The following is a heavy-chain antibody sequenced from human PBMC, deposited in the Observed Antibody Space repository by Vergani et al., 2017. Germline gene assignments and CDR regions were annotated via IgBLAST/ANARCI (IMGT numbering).Heavy chain of an antibody. D-gene: IGHD7-27*01. J-gene: IGHJ4*02. V-gene: IGHV4-59*01. CDR2: IYYSGST. CDR1: GGSISSYY. CDR3: ARALNWGAADY. Sequence: QVQLQESGPGLVQPSETLSLTCTVSGGSISSYYWSWIRQPPGKGLEWIGYIYYSGSTNYNPSLKSRVTISVDTSKNQFSLKLSSVTAADTAVYYCARALNWGAADYWGQGTLVTVSS.